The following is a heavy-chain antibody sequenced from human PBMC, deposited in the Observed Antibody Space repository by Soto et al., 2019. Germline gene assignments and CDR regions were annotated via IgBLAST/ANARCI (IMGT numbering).Heavy chain of an antibody. Sequence: EVQLLESGGGLVRPGGSLRLSCVASGFTFYNYAMNWVRQAPGKGLEWVSTISGGGDGTYYADSVKGRFTISRDNSRNTVYLQMNSLRAEDTAVDYCAKKGLGSLATYCTTGDCHYAFDVWGQGTLVTVSS. J-gene: IGHJ3*01. D-gene: IGHD2-8*01. CDR3: AKKGLGSLATYCTTGDCHYAFDV. CDR1: GFTFYNYA. CDR2: ISGGGDGT. V-gene: IGHV3-23*01.